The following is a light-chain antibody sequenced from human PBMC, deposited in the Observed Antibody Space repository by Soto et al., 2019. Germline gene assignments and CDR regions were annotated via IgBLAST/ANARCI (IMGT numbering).Light chain of an antibody. V-gene: IGLV2-11*01. J-gene: IGLJ1*01. CDR3: SSYTNINTRACV. Sequence: QSVLTQPRSVSGSPGQSVTISCTGTGNDVGGYNYVSWYQHHPGKAPKLILYDVSRRPSGVPNRFSGSKSVNTASLTISGLQAEDEAEYYCSSYTNINTRACVFGTGTKLTVL. CDR1: GNDVGGYNY. CDR2: DVS.